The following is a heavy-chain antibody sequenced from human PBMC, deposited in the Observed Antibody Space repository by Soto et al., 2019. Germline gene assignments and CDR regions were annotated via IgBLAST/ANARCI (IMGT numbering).Heavy chain of an antibody. Sequence: EVQLVESGGGSVQPGESLRLSCAASGFSFRDYDMHWVRQRKGKGLEWVSALGAARDPYYVGSVKGRFSVSRDNAQNSLFLQMNNLRVDDTAVYFCARAYLGWLPRRADYNYAMDVWGRGTTVTVSS. CDR2: LGAARDP. CDR3: ARAYLGWLPRRADYNYAMDV. D-gene: IGHD6-19*01. CDR1: GFSFRDYD. V-gene: IGHV3-13*05. J-gene: IGHJ6*02.